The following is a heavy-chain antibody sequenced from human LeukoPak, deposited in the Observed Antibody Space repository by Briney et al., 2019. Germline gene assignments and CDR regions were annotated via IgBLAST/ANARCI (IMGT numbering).Heavy chain of an antibody. Sequence: SETLSLTCTVSGGSISSYYWSWIRQPPGKGLEWIGYIYYSGSTNYNPSLKSRVTISVDTSKNQFSLKLSSVTAADTAVYYCARDSGGGSPFYYYYGMDVWGQGTTVTVSS. CDR2: IYYSGST. J-gene: IGHJ6*02. CDR1: GGSISSYY. CDR3: ARDSGGGSPFYYYYGMDV. V-gene: IGHV4-59*01. D-gene: IGHD2-15*01.